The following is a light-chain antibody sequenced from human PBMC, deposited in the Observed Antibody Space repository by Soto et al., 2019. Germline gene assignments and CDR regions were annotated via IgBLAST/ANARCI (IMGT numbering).Light chain of an antibody. CDR2: AAS. V-gene: IGKV1-8*01. Sequence: AIRMTQSPSSFSASTGDRVTITCRASQDVSSYLAWYQQKPGKAPKILINAASTLQSGVPSRFSGSGSGTDFTLTISWLQSEDFAIYYCQQYYSYPFTVGPGTKVDIK. CDR3: QQYYSYPFT. J-gene: IGKJ3*01. CDR1: QDVSSY.